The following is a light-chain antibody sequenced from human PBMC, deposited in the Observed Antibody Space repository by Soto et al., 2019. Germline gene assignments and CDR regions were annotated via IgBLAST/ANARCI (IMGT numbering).Light chain of an antibody. CDR1: NIGSKN. Sequence: SYELTQPPSVSVAPGQTARISCGGNNIGSKNVHWFQQKPGQAPVLVAYDDSDRPSGIPERFSGSNSGTTATLTISRVEAGDEADYYCQVWDSGSDHSVFGTGTQLTVL. CDR3: QVWDSGSDHSV. V-gene: IGLV3-21*02. CDR2: DDS. J-gene: IGLJ1*01.